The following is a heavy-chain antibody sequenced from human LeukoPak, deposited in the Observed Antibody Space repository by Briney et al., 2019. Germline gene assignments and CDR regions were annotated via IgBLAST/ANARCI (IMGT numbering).Heavy chain of an antibody. CDR3: AKITMVRGEIYYFDY. CDR1: GYTFTSYG. Sequence: ASVKVSCKASGYTFTSYGISWVRQAPGQGLEWMGWISAYNGNTNYAQKLQGRVIMTTDTSTSTAYMELRSLRSDDTAVYYCAKITMVRGEIYYFDYWGQGTLVTVSS. J-gene: IGHJ4*02. V-gene: IGHV1-18*01. CDR2: ISAYNGNT. D-gene: IGHD3-10*01.